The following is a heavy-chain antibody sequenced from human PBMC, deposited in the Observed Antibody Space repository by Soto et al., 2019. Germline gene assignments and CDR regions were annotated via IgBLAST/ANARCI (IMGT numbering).Heavy chain of an antibody. V-gene: IGHV3-9*01. CDR3: AKVRGAKYYYYYYGMDV. CDR1: GFTFDDYA. CDR2: ISWNSGSI. J-gene: IGHJ6*02. Sequence: EVQLVESGGGLVQPGRSLRLSCAASGFTFDDYAMHWVRQAPGKGLEWVSGISWNSGSIGYADSVKGRFTISRDNAKNSLYLQMNSLRAEDTALYYCAKVRGAKYYYYYYGMDVWGQGTTVTVSS. D-gene: IGHD1-1*01.